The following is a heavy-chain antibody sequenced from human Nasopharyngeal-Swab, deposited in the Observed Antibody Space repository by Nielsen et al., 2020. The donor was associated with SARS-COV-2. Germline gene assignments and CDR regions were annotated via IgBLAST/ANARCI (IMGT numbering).Heavy chain of an antibody. CDR1: GFTFSSYA. D-gene: IGHD3-10*01. V-gene: IGHV3-30-3*01. CDR3: ARDIRLWFGELSHKLFDY. Sequence: GESLKISCAASGFTFSSYAMHWVRQAPGKGLEWVAVISYDGSNKYYADSVKGRFTISRDNAKNSLYLQMNSLRAEDTAVYYCARDIRLWFGELSHKLFDYWGQGTLVTVSS. CDR2: ISYDGSNK. J-gene: IGHJ4*02.